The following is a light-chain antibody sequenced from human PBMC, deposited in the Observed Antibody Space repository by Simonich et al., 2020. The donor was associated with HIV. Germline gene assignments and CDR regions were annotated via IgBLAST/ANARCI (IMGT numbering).Light chain of an antibody. CDR1: QSISSW. Sequence: DIQMPQSPSTLSGSVGDRVTITCRASQSISSWLAWYQQKPGKAPKLLIYKASSLERGVPSRFIGSGSGTEFTLTISSLQPDDFATYYCQQYNSYSWTFGQGTKVEIK. J-gene: IGKJ1*01. V-gene: IGKV1-5*03. CDR2: KAS. CDR3: QQYNSYSWT.